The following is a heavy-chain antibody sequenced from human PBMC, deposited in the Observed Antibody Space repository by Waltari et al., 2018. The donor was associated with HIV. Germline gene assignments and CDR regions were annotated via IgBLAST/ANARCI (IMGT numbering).Heavy chain of an antibody. CDR2: IIPKANTP. CDR1: GGEFSSYS. J-gene: IGHJ4*02. CDR3: ASARETMGVDFDS. Sequence: QVQLVQAGAEVKKPGSSVKVSCKASGGEFSSYSVNWVRKAAGKGLEWLGRIIPKANTPNNAQNIQGRVTITAEKSTITGYMEVTRVGYDDTADYYCASARETMGVDFDSGGLGTVGTVAS. D-gene: IGHD3-16*01. V-gene: IGHV1-69*08.